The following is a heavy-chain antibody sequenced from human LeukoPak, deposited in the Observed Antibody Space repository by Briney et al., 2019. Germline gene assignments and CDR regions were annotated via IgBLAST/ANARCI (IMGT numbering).Heavy chain of an antibody. CDR1: GGTFSSYA. CDR3: ASLSYYYDSSGHWPPPNDAFDI. J-gene: IGHJ3*02. D-gene: IGHD3-22*01. Sequence: GASVKVSCKASGGTFSSYAISWVRQAPGQGLEWMGGIIPIFGTANYAQKFQGRVTITTDESTSTAYMELSSLRSEDTAVYYCASLSYYYDSSGHWPPPNDAFDIWGQGTMVTVSP. CDR2: IIPIFGTA. V-gene: IGHV1-69*05.